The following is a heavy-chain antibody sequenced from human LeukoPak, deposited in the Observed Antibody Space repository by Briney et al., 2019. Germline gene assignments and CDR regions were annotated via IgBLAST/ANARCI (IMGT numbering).Heavy chain of an antibody. Sequence: GGSLRLSCAASGFTFSSYSMNWVRQAPGKGLEWVSSISSSSSYIYYADSVKGRFTISRDNAKNSLYLQMNSLRVEDTAVYYCARATRAAVVTAWDYWGQGTLVTVSS. J-gene: IGHJ4*02. D-gene: IGHD2-21*02. CDR1: GFTFSSYS. V-gene: IGHV3-21*01. CDR3: ARATRAAVVTAWDY. CDR2: ISSSSSYI.